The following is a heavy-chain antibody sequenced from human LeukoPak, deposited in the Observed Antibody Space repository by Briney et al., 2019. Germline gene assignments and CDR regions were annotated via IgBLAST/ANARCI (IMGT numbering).Heavy chain of an antibody. Sequence: TGGSLRLSCAASGFTFSGYPIHWVRQAPGKGLEWVAVISYDGSNKYYADSVKGRFTISRDNSKNTLYLQMNSLRAEDTAVYYCARGFADFVWGSYPSSYWGQGILVTVSS. CDR1: GFTFSGYP. V-gene: IGHV3-30*04. CDR2: ISYDGSNK. CDR3: ARGFADFVWGSYPSSY. D-gene: IGHD3-16*02. J-gene: IGHJ4*02.